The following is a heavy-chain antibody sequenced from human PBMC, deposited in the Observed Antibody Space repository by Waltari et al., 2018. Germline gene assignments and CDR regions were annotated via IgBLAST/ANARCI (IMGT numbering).Heavy chain of an antibody. J-gene: IGHJ5*02. CDR2: NSGNNGHT. CDR1: GYTFSDYG. Sequence: QVQLVQSGAEVKKPGASVKVSCKASGYTFSDYGISWVRQAPGQGLEGRGWNSGNNGHTNHAQKFQGRLIMTEDTSATTVYMELTYLTSDGTAVYYCARERHRLMEEGYLMALDPWGQGTLVTVSS. V-gene: IGHV1-18*01. D-gene: IGHD3-3*01. CDR3: ARERHRLMEEGYLMALDP.